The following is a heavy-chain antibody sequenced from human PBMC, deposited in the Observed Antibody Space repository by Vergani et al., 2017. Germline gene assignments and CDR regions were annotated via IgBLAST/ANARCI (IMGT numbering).Heavy chain of an antibody. Sequence: EVQLVESGGGLVQPGGSLRLSCAASGFTFSSYSMNWVRQAPGKGLEWVSYISSSSSTIYYADSVKGRFTISRDNSKNTLYLQMNSLRAEDTAVYYCARGTPYYYDSSGYYYTLDAFDIWGQGTMVTVSS. CDR3: ARGTPYYYDSSGYYYTLDAFDI. CDR1: GFTFSSYS. V-gene: IGHV3-48*01. CDR2: ISSSSSTI. D-gene: IGHD3-22*01. J-gene: IGHJ3*02.